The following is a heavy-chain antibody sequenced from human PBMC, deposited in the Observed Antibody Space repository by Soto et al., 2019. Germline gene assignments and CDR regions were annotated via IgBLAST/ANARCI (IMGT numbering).Heavy chain of an antibody. V-gene: IGHV3-53*01. Sequence: EVQLVESGGNLIQPGGSLSLSCDVSGFSVSSNYLTWVRQAPGKGLEWVSVIYSDGTTYYAASVKGRFTISRDHSKNTLSLQTNNLRPEDPAVYYCARGTKSIGHWGQGTLVTVSS. CDR1: GFSVSSNY. D-gene: IGHD1-7*01. CDR3: ARGTKSIGH. CDR2: IYSDGTT. J-gene: IGHJ4*02.